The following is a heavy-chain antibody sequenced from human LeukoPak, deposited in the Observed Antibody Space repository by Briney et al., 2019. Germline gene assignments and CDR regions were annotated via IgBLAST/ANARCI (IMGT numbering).Heavy chain of an antibody. Sequence: SETLSLPCTVSGGSISSGGHSWSWIRQHPGHGLVWIGYVYYSGSTYYNPSRKSRVNISVDTSKNQYSLNLSSVTAADTAVYYCARDGRGGRNYFDYWGQGALVTVSP. CDR3: ARDGRGGRNYFDY. CDR2: VYYSGST. V-gene: IGHV4-31*03. J-gene: IGHJ4*02. CDR1: GGSISSGGHS.